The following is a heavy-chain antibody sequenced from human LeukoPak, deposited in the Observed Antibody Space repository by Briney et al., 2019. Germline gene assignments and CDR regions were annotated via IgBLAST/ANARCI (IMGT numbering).Heavy chain of an antibody. Sequence: PGGSLRLSCLASGLTFSGHWMHWARQRPGKGLEWVANITPEGRRKNYADSARGRFTISRDNAQNSLSLQMTSLRVEDTAVYYCVRDADWAFNYWGQGALVTVSS. D-gene: IGHD3-9*01. CDR1: GLTFSGHW. CDR2: ITPEGRRK. CDR3: VRDADWAFNY. J-gene: IGHJ4*02. V-gene: IGHV3-7*03.